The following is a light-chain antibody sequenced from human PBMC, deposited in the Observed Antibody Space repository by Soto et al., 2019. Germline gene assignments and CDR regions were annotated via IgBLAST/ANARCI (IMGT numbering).Light chain of an antibody. CDR3: QQFNTYPLT. Sequence: DIQLTQSPSFLSASVGDRVTITCRASQGINDYLAWYQQKPGKAPNLLIYAASTLQSEVPSRFSDSASGTEFTLTISSLQPEDFATYYCQQFNTYPLTFGGGTKVEVK. CDR2: AAS. V-gene: IGKV1-9*01. J-gene: IGKJ4*01. CDR1: QGINDY.